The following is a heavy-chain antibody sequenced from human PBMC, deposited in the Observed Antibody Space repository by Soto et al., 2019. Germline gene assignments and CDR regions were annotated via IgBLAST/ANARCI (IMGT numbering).Heavy chain of an antibody. D-gene: IGHD3-10*01. CDR2: INHSGST. V-gene: IGHV4-34*01. CDR1: GGSFSGYY. CDR3: ARVRGVINYYYYGMDV. J-gene: IGHJ6*02. Sequence: SETLSLTCAVHGGSFSGYYWSWIRQPPGKGLEWIGEINHSGSTNYNPSLKSRVTISVDTSKNQFSLKLSSVTAADTAVYYCARVRGVINYYYYGMDVWGQGTTVT.